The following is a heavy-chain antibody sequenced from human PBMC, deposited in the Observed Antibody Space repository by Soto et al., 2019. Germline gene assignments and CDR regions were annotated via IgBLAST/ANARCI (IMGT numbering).Heavy chain of an antibody. CDR2: TYYSAGT. D-gene: IGHD6-13*01. Sequence: SETLSLTCNVSGGSVSSSSYYWGWIRQAPGKGLEWIVSTYYSAGTYYNPSLKSRITTSMDASKNQFSLTVTSVTAADTAIYYCARHPSRGYSRSWYFEDWGQGTPVTVYS. V-gene: IGHV4-39*01. J-gene: IGHJ4*02. CDR3: ARHPSRGYSRSWYFED. CDR1: GGSVSSSSYY.